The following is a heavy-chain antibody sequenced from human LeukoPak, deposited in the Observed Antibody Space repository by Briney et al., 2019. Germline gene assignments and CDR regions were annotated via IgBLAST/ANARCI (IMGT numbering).Heavy chain of an antibody. V-gene: IGHV3-23*01. Sequence: GGSLRLSCAASGFTFSSYAMSWVRQAPGKGLEWVSAISGSGDDTFYAGYVKGRITISRDNSKNTLHLQMNSLRAEDTAVYYCASPKYNWNDAPVYWGQGTLVTVSS. CDR1: GFTFSSYA. J-gene: IGHJ4*02. D-gene: IGHD1-20*01. CDR3: ASPKYNWNDAPVY. CDR2: ISGSGDDT.